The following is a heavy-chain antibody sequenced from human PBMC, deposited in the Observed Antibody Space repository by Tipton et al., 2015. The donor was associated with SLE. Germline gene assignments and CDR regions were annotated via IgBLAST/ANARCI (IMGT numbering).Heavy chain of an antibody. CDR1: GGSISSYY. D-gene: IGHD6-13*01. V-gene: IGHV4-59*01. Sequence: TLSLTCTVSGGSISSYYWSWIRQPPGKGLEWIGYIYYSGSTNYNPSLKSRVTISVDTSKNQFSLKLRSVTAADTAVYYCARDESSSWPYYYGMDVWGQGTTVTVSS. J-gene: IGHJ6*02. CDR3: ARDESSSWPYYYGMDV. CDR2: IYYSGST.